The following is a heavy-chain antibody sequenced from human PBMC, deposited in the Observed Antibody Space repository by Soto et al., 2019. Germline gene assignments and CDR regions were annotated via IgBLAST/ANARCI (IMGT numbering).Heavy chain of an antibody. D-gene: IGHD5-12*01. J-gene: IGHJ4*02. CDR1: GGTFNNYA. CDR3: AREVTVASYSFDF. Sequence: QVQLVQSGAEVKRPGSSVKVSCKASGGTFNNYALSWVRQAPGQGLEWMGGIIPIFNSANYAQKFQGRVTITAHDATSTAYTELRCLRPDDPAVYYCAREVTVASYSFDFWGQGTLVTVSS. V-gene: IGHV1-69*01. CDR2: IIPIFNSA.